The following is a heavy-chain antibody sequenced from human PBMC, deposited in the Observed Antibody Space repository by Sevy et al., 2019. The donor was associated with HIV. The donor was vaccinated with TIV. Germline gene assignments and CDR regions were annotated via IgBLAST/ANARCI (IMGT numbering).Heavy chain of an antibody. CDR3: ARDAGYSTGWYTGY. V-gene: IGHV3-30-3*01. D-gene: IGHD6-19*01. Sequence: GGSLRLSCAASGFTFSTHAMHWVRQAPGKGLEWVAVISYYGSGQYYADSVKGGFTISRDIAKNTLYLQMNSLRAEDTAVYFCARDAGYSTGWYTGYWGQGTLVTVSS. J-gene: IGHJ4*02. CDR1: GFTFSTHA. CDR2: ISYYGSGQ.